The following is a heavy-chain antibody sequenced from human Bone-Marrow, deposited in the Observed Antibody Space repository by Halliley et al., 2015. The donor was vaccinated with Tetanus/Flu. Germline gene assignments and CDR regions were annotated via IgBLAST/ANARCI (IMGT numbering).Heavy chain of an antibody. CDR3: ARQLDYFYGMDV. J-gene: IGHJ6*02. D-gene: IGHD3-3*02. V-gene: IGHV5-10-1*01. Sequence: LEGIGKIDPGDSDIKYSPSFEGHVTISADTSTRTAYLQWSSFKASDTALYYCARQLDYFYGMDVWGQGTTVTVSS. CDR2: IDPGDSDI.